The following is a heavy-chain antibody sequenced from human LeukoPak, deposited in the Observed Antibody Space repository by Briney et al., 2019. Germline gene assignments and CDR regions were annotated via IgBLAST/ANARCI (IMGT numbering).Heavy chain of an antibody. CDR2: ISASGGRT. D-gene: IGHD3-22*01. CDR3: AKVNYYDSTGFFDY. CDR1: GFTFSDYY. Sequence: GGSLRLSCAASGFTFSDYYMSWVRQAPGKGLEWVSAISASGGRTDYADSVKGRFTISRDNSKNTLYLQMNSLRAEDTAVYDCAKVNYYDSTGFFDYWGQGTLVTVSS. J-gene: IGHJ4*02. V-gene: IGHV3-23*01.